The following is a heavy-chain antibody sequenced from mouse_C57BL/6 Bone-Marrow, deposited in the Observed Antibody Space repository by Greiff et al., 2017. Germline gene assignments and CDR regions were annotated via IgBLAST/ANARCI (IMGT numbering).Heavy chain of an antibody. Sequence: QVHVKQSGAELVRPGASVTLSCKASGYTFTDYEMHWVKQTPVHGLEWIGAIDPETGGTAYNQKFKGKAILTADKSSSTAYMELRSLTSEDSAVYYCTRPLTGTPFAYWGQGTLVTVSA. V-gene: IGHV1-15*01. J-gene: IGHJ3*01. D-gene: IGHD4-1*01. CDR3: TRPLTGTPFAY. CDR2: IDPETGGT. CDR1: GYTFTDYE.